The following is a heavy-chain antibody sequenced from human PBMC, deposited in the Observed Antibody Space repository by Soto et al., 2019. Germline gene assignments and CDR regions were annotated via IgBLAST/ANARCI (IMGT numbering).Heavy chain of an antibody. CDR2: IYYSGST. D-gene: IGHD4-4*01. CDR1: GGSISSYY. Sequence: SLTCTVSGGSISSYYWSWIRQPPGKGLEWIGYIYYSGSTNYNPSLKSRVTISVDTSKNQFSLKLSSVTAADTAVYYCATSTVTTDYYYYGMDVWGQGTTVTV. V-gene: IGHV4-59*01. J-gene: IGHJ6*02. CDR3: ATSTVTTDYYYYGMDV.